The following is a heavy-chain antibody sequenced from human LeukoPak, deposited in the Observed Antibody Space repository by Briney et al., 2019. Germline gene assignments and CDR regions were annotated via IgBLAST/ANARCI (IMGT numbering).Heavy chain of an antibody. J-gene: IGHJ4*02. CDR3: ARVTGYTIEDYFDY. CDR1: GGSISSTGYY. CDR2: IYYTGST. D-gene: IGHD3-9*01. Sequence: PSETLSLTCTVSGGSISSTGYYWGWIRQPPGRGLEWIGSIYYTGSTYYNPSLKSRVTISVKTSKNQFSLKLRSVTAADTAVYYCARVTGYTIEDYFDYWGQGTLVTVSS. V-gene: IGHV4-39*07.